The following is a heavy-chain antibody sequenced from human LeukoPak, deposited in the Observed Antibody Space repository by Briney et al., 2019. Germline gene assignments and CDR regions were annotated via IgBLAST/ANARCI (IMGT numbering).Heavy chain of an antibody. CDR1: GFTFSNFA. D-gene: IGHD6-19*01. CDR3: AKGVSGWPYYFDF. CDR2: IGGSDGTT. V-gene: IGHV3-23*01. Sequence: SGVSLRLSCAASGFTFSNFAMSWVPQAPGKGLEWVSAIGGSDGTTYHADSVKGRFTISRDNSKNTLYLQMNSLRAEDTAVYYCAKGVSGWPYYFDFWGQGTLVTVS. J-gene: IGHJ4*02.